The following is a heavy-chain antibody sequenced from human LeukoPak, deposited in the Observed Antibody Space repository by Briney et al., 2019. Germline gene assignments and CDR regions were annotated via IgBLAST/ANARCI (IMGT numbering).Heavy chain of an antibody. D-gene: IGHD6-19*01. Sequence: ASETLSLTCTVSGVSISSSSYYWGWIRQPPGKGLEWIGSIYYSGSTYYNPSLKSRVTISVDTSKNQFSLKLSSVTAADTAVYYCARRPHSSGWYFRGQGTLVTVSS. CDR3: ARRPHSSGWYF. V-gene: IGHV4-39*01. CDR1: GVSISSSSYY. CDR2: IYYSGST. J-gene: IGHJ4*02.